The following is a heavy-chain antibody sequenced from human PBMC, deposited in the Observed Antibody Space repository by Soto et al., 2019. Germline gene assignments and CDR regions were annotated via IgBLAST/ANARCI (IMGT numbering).Heavy chain of an antibody. CDR3: ATVGTDYGSGSPYYSDY. J-gene: IGHJ4*02. D-gene: IGHD3-10*01. Sequence: EVQLVESGGGLVKPGGSLRLSCAASGFGFRSYYMNWVRQAPGRGLEWVSSISPSSSFLNYADSVKGRFTISRDNAKSSVNLQMNSLRAEDTAVYYCATVGTDYGSGSPYYSDYWGQGTLVTVSS. V-gene: IGHV3-21*06. CDR2: ISPSSSFL. CDR1: GFGFRSYY.